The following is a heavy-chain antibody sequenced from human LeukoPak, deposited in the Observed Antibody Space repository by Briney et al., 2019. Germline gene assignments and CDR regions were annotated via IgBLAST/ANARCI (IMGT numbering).Heavy chain of an antibody. CDR2: ISGSGST. D-gene: IGHD7-27*01. CDR3: AKGTGDTAYYFDF. Sequence: GGSLRLSCAASGFTFSSYAMSWVRQAPGKGLEWVSAISGSGSTYYPDSVTGRFTISRDNSENTLYLQMSGLRAEDTAIYYCAKGTGDTAYYFDFWGQGVLVTVSS. V-gene: IGHV3-23*01. J-gene: IGHJ4*02. CDR1: GFTFSSYA.